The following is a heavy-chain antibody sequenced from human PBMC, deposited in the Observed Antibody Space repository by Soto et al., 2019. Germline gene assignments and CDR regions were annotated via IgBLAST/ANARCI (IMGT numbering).Heavy chain of an antibody. CDR1: GGSFSGYY. J-gene: IGHJ4*02. Sequence: QVQLQQWGAGLLKPSETLSLTCAVYGGSFSGYYWSWIRQPPGKGLEWIGEINHSGSTNYNPSLKSRVTISVDTSKNQFSLKLSSVTAADTAVYYCASVFAVRYSAVGYYFDYWGQGTLVTVSS. V-gene: IGHV4-34*01. CDR2: INHSGST. D-gene: IGHD6-13*01. CDR3: ASVFAVRYSAVGYYFDY.